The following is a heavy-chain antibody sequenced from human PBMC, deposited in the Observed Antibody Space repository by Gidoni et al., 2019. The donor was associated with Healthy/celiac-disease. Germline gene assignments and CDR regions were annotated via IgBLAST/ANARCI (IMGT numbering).Heavy chain of an antibody. CDR2: INHSGST. CDR3: AQRRRYQLRNLYFDY. Sequence: QVQLQQWCAGLLKPSETLSLTCAVYGGSFSGYYWSWIRQPPGKGLEWIGEINHSGSTNYNPSLKSRVTISVDTSKNQFSLKLSSVTAADTAVYYCAQRRRYQLRNLYFDYWGQGTLVTVSS. D-gene: IGHD2-2*01. CDR1: GGSFSGYY. J-gene: IGHJ4*02. V-gene: IGHV4-34*01.